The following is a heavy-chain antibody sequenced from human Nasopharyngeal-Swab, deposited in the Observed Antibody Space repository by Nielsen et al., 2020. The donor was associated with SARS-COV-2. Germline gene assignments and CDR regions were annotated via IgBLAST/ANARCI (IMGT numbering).Heavy chain of an antibody. CDR3: VADSSTHLNNAWYIYFGY. Sequence: GGSLRLSCAASGFGFRGTWMTWVRQVPGKGLEWVGRINSENSRGTTDYAAPVKGRFTISRDDSENTVYLQMDSLKNEDTALYYCVADSSTHLNNAWYIYFGYWGQGTLVTVSS. D-gene: IGHD1/OR15-1a*01. V-gene: IGHV3-15*01. CDR2: INSENSRGTT. CDR1: GFGFRGTW. J-gene: IGHJ4*02.